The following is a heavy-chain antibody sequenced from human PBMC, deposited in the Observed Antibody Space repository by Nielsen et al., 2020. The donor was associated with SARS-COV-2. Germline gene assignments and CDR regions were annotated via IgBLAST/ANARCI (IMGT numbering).Heavy chain of an antibody. CDR3: ARLPGIAAFRSFDY. D-gene: IGHD6-13*01. V-gene: IGHV5-51*01. Sequence: GESLKISCKGSGYSFTSYWIGWVRQMPGKGLEWMGIIYTGDSDTRYSPFFQGQVTISPDKSISTAYMQWSSLKASDTAMYYCARLPGIAAFRSFDYWGQGTLVTVSS. J-gene: IGHJ4*02. CDR2: IYTGDSDT. CDR1: GYSFTSYW.